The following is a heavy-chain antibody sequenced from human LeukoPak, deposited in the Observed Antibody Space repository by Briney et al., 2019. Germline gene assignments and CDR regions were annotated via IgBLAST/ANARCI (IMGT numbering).Heavy chain of an antibody. CDR3: ATFIVVVPSSWFDP. D-gene: IGHD2-2*01. V-gene: IGHV3-7*01. Sequence: GGSLRLSRAASGFTFSSYWMSWVRQAPGKGLEWVANIKQDGSEKYYVDSVKGRFTISRDNAKNSLYLQMNSLRAEDTAVYYCATFIVVVPSSWFDPWGQGTLVTVSS. J-gene: IGHJ5*02. CDR2: IKQDGSEK. CDR1: GFTFSSYW.